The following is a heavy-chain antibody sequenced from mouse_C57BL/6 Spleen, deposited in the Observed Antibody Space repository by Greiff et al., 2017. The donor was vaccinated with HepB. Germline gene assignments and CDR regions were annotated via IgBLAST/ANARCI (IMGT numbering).Heavy chain of an antibody. CDR1: GYTFTSYW. Sequence: QVQLQQPGAELVKPGASVKLSCKASGYTFTSYWMHWVKQRPGQGLEWIGMIHPNSGSTNYNEKFKSKATLTVDKSSSTAYMQLSSLTSEDSAVYYCARDGYDGGGNFDYWGQGTTLTVSS. V-gene: IGHV1-64*01. J-gene: IGHJ2*01. D-gene: IGHD2-2*01. CDR2: IHPNSGST. CDR3: ARDGYDGGGNFDY.